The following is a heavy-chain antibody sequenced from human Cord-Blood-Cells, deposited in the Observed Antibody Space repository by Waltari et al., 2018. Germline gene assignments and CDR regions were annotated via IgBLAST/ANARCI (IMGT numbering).Heavy chain of an antibody. CDR1: GFTFSSYG. D-gene: IGHD4-17*01. J-gene: IGHJ4*02. Sequence: QVQLVESGGGVVQPGRSLRLSCAASGFTFSSYGMHWVRQAPGKGLEWVAVISYDGSNKYYADSVKGRFTISRDNSKNTLYLQMNSLRAEDTAVYYCAKSAYGDFDYWGQGTLVTVSS. V-gene: IGHV3-30*18. CDR3: AKSAYGDFDY. CDR2: ISYDGSNK.